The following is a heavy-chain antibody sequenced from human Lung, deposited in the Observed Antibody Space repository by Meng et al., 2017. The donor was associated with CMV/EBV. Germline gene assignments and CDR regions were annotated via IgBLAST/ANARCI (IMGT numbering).Heavy chain of an antibody. D-gene: IGHD3-22*01. CDR2: IKQDGSEK. V-gene: IGHV3-7*01. CDR3: ARGYYYDSKVEHY. Sequence: GGSLRLSCAASGLTFSSYWMSWVRQAPGKGLEWVANIKQDGSEKYYVDSVKGRFTISRDNAKNSLYLQMNSLRAEDTAVYYCARGYYYDSKVEHYWGQGTLVTVSS. J-gene: IGHJ4*02. CDR1: GLTFSSYW.